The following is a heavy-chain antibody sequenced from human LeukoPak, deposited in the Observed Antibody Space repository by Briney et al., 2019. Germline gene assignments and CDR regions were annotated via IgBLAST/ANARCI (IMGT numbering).Heavy chain of an antibody. J-gene: IGHJ1*01. CDR3: ATIVNRYYDITTGWLQH. V-gene: IGHV4-30-2*01. CDR2: IHHSGTT. D-gene: IGHD3-9*01. CDR1: GGSISSGAYY. Sequence: PSETLSLTCTVSGGSISSGAYYWSWIRQPPGKGLEWIGYIHHSGTTYYNPSLKSRVTISVDPSKNLFSLKLSSVTAADTAVYYCATIVNRYYDITTGWLQHWGQGTLVTVSS.